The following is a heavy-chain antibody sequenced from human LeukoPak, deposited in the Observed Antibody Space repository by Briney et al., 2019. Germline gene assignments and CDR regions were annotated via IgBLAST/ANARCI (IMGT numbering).Heavy chain of an antibody. V-gene: IGHV3-23*01. Sequence: GGSLRLSCAASGFTFSSYAMSWVRQAPGKGLEWVSAISGSGGSTYYVDSVKGRFTISRDNSKNTLYLQMNSLRAEDTAVYYCAKSGITMVRGLKRYYYYYMDVWGKGTTVTVSS. J-gene: IGHJ6*03. CDR1: GFTFSSYA. CDR3: AKSGITMVRGLKRYYYYYMDV. CDR2: ISGSGGST. D-gene: IGHD3-10*01.